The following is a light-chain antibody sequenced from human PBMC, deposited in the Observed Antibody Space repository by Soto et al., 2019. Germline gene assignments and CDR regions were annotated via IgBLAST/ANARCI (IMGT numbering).Light chain of an antibody. CDR2: GAS. Sequence: EVVLTQSPDTLSLSPGETATLSCRASQSVDRYVAWYQQKLGQAPRLLIYGASTRATGIPARFSGSGSGTEFTLTTSSLQSEDFAVYYCQQYNNWPRTFGQGTKVDIK. CDR3: QQYNNWPRT. CDR1: QSVDRY. V-gene: IGKV3-15*01. J-gene: IGKJ1*01.